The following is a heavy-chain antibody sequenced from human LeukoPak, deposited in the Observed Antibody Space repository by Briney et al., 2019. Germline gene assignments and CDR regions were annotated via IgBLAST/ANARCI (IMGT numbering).Heavy chain of an antibody. D-gene: IGHD3-22*01. CDR3: AGSYASSGYYPFQH. CDR1: GGSISSYY. Sequence: SETLSLTCTVSGGSISSYYWSWIRQPPGKGLEWIGYIYYSGSTNYNPSLKSRVTISVDTSKNQFSLKLSSVTAADTAVYYCAGSYASSGYYPFQHWGQGTLVTVSS. CDR2: IYYSGST. J-gene: IGHJ1*01. V-gene: IGHV4-59*01.